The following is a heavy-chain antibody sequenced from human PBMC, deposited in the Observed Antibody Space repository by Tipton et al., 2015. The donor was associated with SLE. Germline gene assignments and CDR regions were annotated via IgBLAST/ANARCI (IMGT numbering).Heavy chain of an antibody. Sequence: SLRLSCAASGFTFSDYYMSWIRQAPGKGLEWVSYISSSGSTIYYADSVKGRFTISRDNAKNSLYLQMNSLRAEDTAVYYCARLPDYDSSGQVDDAFDIWGQGTMVTVSS. CDR2: ISSSGSTI. V-gene: IGHV3-11*04. J-gene: IGHJ3*02. D-gene: IGHD3-22*01. CDR3: ARLPDYDSSGQVDDAFDI. CDR1: GFTFSDYY.